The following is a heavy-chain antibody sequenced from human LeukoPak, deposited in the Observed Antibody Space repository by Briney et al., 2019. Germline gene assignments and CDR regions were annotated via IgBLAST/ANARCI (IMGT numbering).Heavy chain of an antibody. V-gene: IGHV4-39*01. J-gene: IGHJ4*02. CDR3: AIGNYDFWSGYYFPQFDY. CDR2: IYYSGST. CDR1: GGSISSSSYY. D-gene: IGHD3-3*01. Sequence: PSETLSLTCTVSGGSISSSSYYWGWIRQPPGKGLEWIGSIYYSGSTYYNPSLKSRVTISVDTSKNQFSLKLSSVTAADTAVYYCAIGNYDFWSGYYFPQFDYWGQGTLVTVSS.